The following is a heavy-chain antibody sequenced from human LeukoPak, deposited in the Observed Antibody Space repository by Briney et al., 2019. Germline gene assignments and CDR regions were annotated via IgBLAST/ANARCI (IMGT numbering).Heavy chain of an antibody. V-gene: IGHV3-15*01. CDR3: TTGRSWYDAFDI. Sequence: GGSLRLSCAASGFTFSNAWMSWVRQAPGKGLEWVGRIKSKTDGGTTDYAAPVKGRFTISRDDSKNTLYLQMNSLKTEDTAVYYCTTGRSWYDAFDIWGQGTMVTVSS. CDR2: IKSKTDGGTT. J-gene: IGHJ3*02. D-gene: IGHD6-13*01. CDR1: GFTFSNAW.